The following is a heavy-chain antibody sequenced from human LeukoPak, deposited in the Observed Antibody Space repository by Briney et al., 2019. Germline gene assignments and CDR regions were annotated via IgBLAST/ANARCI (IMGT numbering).Heavy chain of an antibody. V-gene: IGHV4-59*01. J-gene: IGHJ5*02. CDR2: IYYSGST. D-gene: IGHD4-17*01. CDR3: ARVSTVTTVGWFDP. Sequence: SETLSLTCTVSGGSISSYYWSWIRQPPGKGLEWIGYIYYSGSTNYNPSLKSRVTISVDTSKNQFSLKLSSVTAADTAVYYCARVSTVTTVGWFDPWGQGTLVTVSS. CDR1: GGSISSYY.